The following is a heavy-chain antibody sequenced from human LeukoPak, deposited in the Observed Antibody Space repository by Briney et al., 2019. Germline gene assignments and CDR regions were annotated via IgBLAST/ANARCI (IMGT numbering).Heavy chain of an antibody. J-gene: IGHJ4*02. D-gene: IGHD2-2*01. CDR3: ARSSAAAAPFDY. Sequence: ASVKVSCKASGYTLTELSMHWVRQAPGKGLEWMGGFDPEDGETIYAQKFQGRVTMTEDTSTDTAYMELSSLRSEDTAVYYCARSSAAAAPFDYWGQGTLVTVSS. CDR2: FDPEDGET. CDR1: GYTLTELS. V-gene: IGHV1-24*01.